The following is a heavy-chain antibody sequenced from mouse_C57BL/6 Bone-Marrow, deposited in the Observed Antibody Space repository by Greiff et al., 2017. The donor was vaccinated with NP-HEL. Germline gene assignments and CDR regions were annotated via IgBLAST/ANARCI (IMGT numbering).Heavy chain of an antibody. V-gene: IGHV1-18*01. Sequence: VHVKQSGPELVKPGASVKIPCKASGYTFTDYNMDWVKQSHGKSLEWIGDINPNNGGTIYNQKFKGKATLTVDKSSSTAYMELRSLTSEDTAVYYCARALYAMDYWGQGTSVTVSS. CDR1: GYTFTDYN. CDR2: INPNNGGT. CDR3: ARALYAMDY. J-gene: IGHJ4*01.